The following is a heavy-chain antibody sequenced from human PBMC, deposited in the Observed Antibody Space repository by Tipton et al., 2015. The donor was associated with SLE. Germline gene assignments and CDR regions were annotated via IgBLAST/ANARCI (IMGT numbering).Heavy chain of an antibody. J-gene: IGHJ3*02. V-gene: IGHV4-59*01. CDR1: GGSISSYY. Sequence: TLSLTCTVSGGSISSYYWSWIRQPPGKGLEWIGYIYYSGSTNYNPSLKSRVPISVDTSKNQFSLKLSSVTAADTAVYYCARDQGVKLGFRAFDIWGQGTMVTVSS. CDR2: IYYSGST. D-gene: IGHD2-21*01. CDR3: ARDQGVKLGFRAFDI.